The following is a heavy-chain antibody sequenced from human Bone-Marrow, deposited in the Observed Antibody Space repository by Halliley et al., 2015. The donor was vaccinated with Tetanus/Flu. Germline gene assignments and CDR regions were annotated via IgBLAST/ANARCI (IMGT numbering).Heavy chain of an antibody. J-gene: IGHJ4*02. CDR1: EYSFTGYW. CDR3: ARHRPYDWNYPFDY. V-gene: IGHV5-10-1*01. CDR2: IDPSDSYT. Sequence: VQLVQSGAEVKKPGESLRISCKGSEYSFTGYWISWVRQMPGKGLEWMGRIDPSDSYTNYSPSFQGHVTISTDKSINTAYVQWSSLKASDTAMYYCARHRPYDWNYPFDYWGQGTLVTVSS. D-gene: IGHD1-7*01.